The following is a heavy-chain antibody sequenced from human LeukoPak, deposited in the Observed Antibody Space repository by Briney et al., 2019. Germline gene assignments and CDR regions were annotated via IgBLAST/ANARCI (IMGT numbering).Heavy chain of an antibody. V-gene: IGHV4-59*01. J-gene: IGHJ3*02. CDR3: ARGASDIVVVPAPSDI. D-gene: IGHD2-2*01. Sequence: PSETLSLTCTVSGGSISSYYWSWIRQPPGKGLEWIGYIYYSGSTNYNPSLKSRVTISVDTSKNQFSLKLSSVTAADTAVYYCARGASDIVVVPAPSDIWGQGTMVTVSS. CDR1: GGSISSYY. CDR2: IYYSGST.